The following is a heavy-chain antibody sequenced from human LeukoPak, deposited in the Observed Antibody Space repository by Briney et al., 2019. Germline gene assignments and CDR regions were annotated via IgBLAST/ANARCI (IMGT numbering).Heavy chain of an antibody. CDR1: GFTFSRNA. CDR2: ISSSSNYM. Sequence: PGGSLRLSCAASGFTFSRNAMNWVRQAPGKGLEWVSFISSSSNYMSYADSVKGRFTISRDNSKNTLYLQMNSLRTEDTAVYYCAKAVMVALAELGYWGQGTLVTVSS. D-gene: IGHD3-22*01. J-gene: IGHJ4*02. CDR3: AKAVMVALAELGY. V-gene: IGHV3-21*04.